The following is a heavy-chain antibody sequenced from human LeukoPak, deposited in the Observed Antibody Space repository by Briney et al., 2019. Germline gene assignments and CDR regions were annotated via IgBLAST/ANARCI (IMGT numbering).Heavy chain of an antibody. CDR2: ISYDGSNK. Sequence: GRSLRLSCAASGFTFSSYAMHWVRQAPGKGLEWVAVISYDGSNKYYADSVKGRFTISRDNSKNTLYLQMNSLRAEDTAVYCCARDQHDSSGYYTDYWGQGTLVTVSS. CDR3: ARDQHDSSGYYTDY. CDR1: GFTFSSYA. D-gene: IGHD3-22*01. V-gene: IGHV3-30-3*01. J-gene: IGHJ4*02.